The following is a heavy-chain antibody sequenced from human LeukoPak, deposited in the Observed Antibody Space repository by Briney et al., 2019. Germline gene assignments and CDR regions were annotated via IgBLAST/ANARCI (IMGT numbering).Heavy chain of an antibody. V-gene: IGHV4-34*01. CDR2: INHSGST. CDR1: GGSFSGYY. CDR3: ARGDYGSGSH. J-gene: IGHJ4*02. Sequence: SETLSLTCAVYGGSFSGYYWSWIRQPPGKGLEWIGEINHSGSTNYNPSLKSRVTISVDTFKNQFSLKLSSVTAADTAVYYCARGDYGSGSHWGQGTLVTVSS. D-gene: IGHD3-10*01.